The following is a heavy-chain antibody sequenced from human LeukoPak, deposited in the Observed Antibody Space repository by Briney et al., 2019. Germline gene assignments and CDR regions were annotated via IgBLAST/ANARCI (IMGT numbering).Heavy chain of an antibody. D-gene: IGHD6-13*01. CDR3: AKLLVAAGVDY. V-gene: IGHV3-23*01. Sequence: GGSLRLSCAASGFTFSSYAMSWVRQAPGKGLEWVSSIGGSGGIIYYADSVKGRFTISRDNSKNTLYLQMNSLRADDTAVYYCAKLLVAAGVDYWGQGTLVTVSS. CDR2: IGGSGGII. CDR1: GFTFSSYA. J-gene: IGHJ4*02.